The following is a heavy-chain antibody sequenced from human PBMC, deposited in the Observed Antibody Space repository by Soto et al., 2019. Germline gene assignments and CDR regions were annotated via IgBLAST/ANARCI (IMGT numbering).Heavy chain of an antibody. Sequence: EVQLLESGGGLVQPGGSLRLSCAASGFTFSSYAMSWVRQAPGKGLECVSAISGSGGSTYYADSVKGRFTISRDNSKNTLYLQMNSLRAEDTAVYYCAKVRTPYYDFWSGYYPSDQYYFDYWGQGTLVTVSS. J-gene: IGHJ4*02. CDR3: AKVRTPYYDFWSGYYPSDQYYFDY. V-gene: IGHV3-23*01. CDR1: GFTFSSYA. D-gene: IGHD3-3*01. CDR2: ISGSGGST.